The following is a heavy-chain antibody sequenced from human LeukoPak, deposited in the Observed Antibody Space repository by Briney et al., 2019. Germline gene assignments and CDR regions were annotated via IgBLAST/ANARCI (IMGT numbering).Heavy chain of an antibody. Sequence: GGSLRLSCAASGFSFSNYWMHWVRQAPGKGLVWVSRINSDGSSTTYADSVKGRFTISRDNAKNSLYLQMNSLRAEDTAVYYCAELGITMIGGVWGKGTTVTISS. J-gene: IGHJ6*04. D-gene: IGHD3-10*02. CDR3: AELGITMIGGV. CDR1: GFSFSNYW. CDR2: INSDGSST. V-gene: IGHV3-74*01.